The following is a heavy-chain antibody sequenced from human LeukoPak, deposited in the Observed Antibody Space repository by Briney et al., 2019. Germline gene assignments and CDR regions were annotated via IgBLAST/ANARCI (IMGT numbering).Heavy chain of an antibody. CDR3: ARGQTLDY. CDR2: IYYSGST. CDR1: GGSISGSSYY. V-gene: IGHV4-39*02. Sequence: SETLSLTCTVSGGSISGSSYYWGWIRQPPGKGLEWIGSIYYSGSTYYNPSLKSRVTISVDTSKNQFSLKLNSVTATDTAVYYCARGQTLDYWGQGTLVTVSS. J-gene: IGHJ4*02.